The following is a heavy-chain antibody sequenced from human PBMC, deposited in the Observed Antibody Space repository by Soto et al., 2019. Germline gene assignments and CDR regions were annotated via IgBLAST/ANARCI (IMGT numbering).Heavy chain of an antibody. Sequence: GSLRLSCAASGFTFSSYWMSWVRQAPGKGLEWVANIKQDGSEKYYVDSVKGRFTISRDNAKNSLYLQMNSLRAEDTAVYYCARGDSSGYDSGVYYGMDVWGQGTTVTVSS. J-gene: IGHJ6*02. CDR3: ARGDSSGYDSGVYYGMDV. D-gene: IGHD5-12*01. V-gene: IGHV3-7*03. CDR1: GFTFSSYW. CDR2: IKQDGSEK.